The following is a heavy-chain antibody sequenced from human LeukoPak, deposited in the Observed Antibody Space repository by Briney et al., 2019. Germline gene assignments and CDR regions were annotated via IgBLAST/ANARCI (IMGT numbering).Heavy chain of an antibody. CDR2: ISYDGSNK. D-gene: IGHD2-2*01. CDR1: GFTFSSYA. CDR3: ASVPTAAMEDY. V-gene: IGHV3-30-3*01. J-gene: IGHJ4*02. Sequence: GGSLRLSCAASGFTFSSYAMHWVRQAPGKGLEWVAVISYDGSNKYYADSVKGRFTISRDNSKNTLYLQMNSLRAEDTAVYYCASVPTAAMEDYWGQGTLVTVSS.